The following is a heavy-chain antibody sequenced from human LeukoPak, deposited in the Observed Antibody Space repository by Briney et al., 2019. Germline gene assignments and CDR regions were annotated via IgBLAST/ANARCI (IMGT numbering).Heavy chain of an antibody. V-gene: IGHV4-4*07. CDR3: ARVGNYYDSSGYYYYYYYMDV. Sequence: SETLSLTCTVSGGSISSYYWSWIRQPAGKGLEWIGRIYTSGSTNYNPSLKSRVTISVDKSKNQFSLKLSSVTAADAAVDYCARVGNYYDSSGYYYYYYYMDVWGKGTTVTVSS. D-gene: IGHD3-22*01. CDR1: GGSISSYY. J-gene: IGHJ6*03. CDR2: IYTSGST.